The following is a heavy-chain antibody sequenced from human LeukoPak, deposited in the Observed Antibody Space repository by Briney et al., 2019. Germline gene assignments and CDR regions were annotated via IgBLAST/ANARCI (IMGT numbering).Heavy chain of an antibody. Sequence: GGSLRLSSAASGFTFSNFALSWVRQAPGKGLEWVSAIGTRGLRTLYADSVKGRFTVSRDNSRSTLFLQMNSLRADDTALYYCVKDATWGGFDYWGQGTLVTVSS. J-gene: IGHJ4*02. V-gene: IGHV3-23*01. CDR1: GFTFSNFA. CDR3: VKDATWGGFDY. CDR2: IGTRGLRT. D-gene: IGHD3-16*01.